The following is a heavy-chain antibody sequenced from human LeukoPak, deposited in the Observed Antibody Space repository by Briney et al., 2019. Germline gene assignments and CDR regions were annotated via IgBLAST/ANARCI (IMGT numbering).Heavy chain of an antibody. CDR1: GYSISSGYY. V-gene: IGHV4-38-2*02. D-gene: IGHD6-13*01. Sequence: PSETLSLTCTVSGYSISSGYYWGWIRPPPGKGLEWIGSIYHSGSTYYNPSLKSRVTISVDTSKNQFSLKLSSVTAADTAVYYCARDIAAAGTVLVGYFDYWGQGTPVTVSS. CDR2: IYHSGST. J-gene: IGHJ4*02. CDR3: ARDIAAAGTVLVGYFDY.